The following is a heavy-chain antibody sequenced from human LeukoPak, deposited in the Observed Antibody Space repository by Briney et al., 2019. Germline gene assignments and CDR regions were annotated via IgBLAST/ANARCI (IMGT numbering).Heavy chain of an antibody. V-gene: IGHV3-30*03. D-gene: IGHD5-12*01. CDR3: ARWPFQH. J-gene: IGHJ1*01. CDR1: GFTFSDYS. Sequence: GGSLRLSCAASGFTFSDYSMNWVRQAPGKGLEWVAVISYDGSNKYYADSVKGRFTISRDNSKNTLYLQMNSLRAEDTAVYYCARWPFQHWGQGTLVTVSS. CDR2: ISYDGSNK.